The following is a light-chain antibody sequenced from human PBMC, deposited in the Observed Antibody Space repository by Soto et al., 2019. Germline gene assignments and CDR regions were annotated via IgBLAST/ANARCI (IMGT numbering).Light chain of an antibody. CDR2: GAS. V-gene: IGKV3-15*01. CDR1: QTVNSN. Sequence: EIVMTQSPATLSVSPGERATLSCRASQTVNSNLAWYHQKPGQAPRLLIYGASTRATGIPARFSGSWSGTEFTLTISSLQSEDFAVYYCQQYNNWPRTFGQGTKVEIK. CDR3: QQYNNWPRT. J-gene: IGKJ1*01.